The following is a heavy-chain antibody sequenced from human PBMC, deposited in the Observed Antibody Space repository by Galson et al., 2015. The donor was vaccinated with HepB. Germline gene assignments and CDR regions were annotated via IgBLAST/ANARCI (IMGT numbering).Heavy chain of an antibody. Sequence: SLRLSCAASGFTFSSYAMHWVRQAPGKGLEWVAVISYDGSNKYYADSVKGRFTISRDNSKNTLYLQMNSLRAEDTAVYYCASSPLWEYYFDYWGQGTLVTVSS. CDR2: ISYDGSNK. V-gene: IGHV3-30*04. J-gene: IGHJ4*02. D-gene: IGHD1-26*01. CDR3: ASSPLWEYYFDY. CDR1: GFTFSSYA.